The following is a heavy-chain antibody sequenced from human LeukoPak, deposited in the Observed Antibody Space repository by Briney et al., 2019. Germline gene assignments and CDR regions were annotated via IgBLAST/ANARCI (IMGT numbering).Heavy chain of an antibody. D-gene: IGHD2-21*01. CDR3: AREAYCGGDCYGPVWYSDL. CDR2: ISSSSSYI. CDR1: GFTFSSYS. J-gene: IGHJ2*01. V-gene: IGHV3-21*01. Sequence: PGGSLRLSCAASGFTFSSYSMNWVRQAPGKGLEWVSSISSSSSYIYYADSVKGRFTISRDNAKNSLYLQMNSLRAEDTAVYYCAREAYCGGDCYGPVWYSDLWGRGTLVTVSS.